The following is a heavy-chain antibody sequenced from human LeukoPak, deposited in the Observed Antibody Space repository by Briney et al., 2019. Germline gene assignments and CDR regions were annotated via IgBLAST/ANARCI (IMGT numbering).Heavy chain of an antibody. Sequence: GGSLRLSCAASGFTLSGYAMHWVRQAPGKGLEWVAVISYDGSNKYYADSVKGRFTISRDNSKNTLYLQMNSLRAEDTAVYYCARSDMTTVIDFDYWGQGTLVTVSS. D-gene: IGHD4-11*01. J-gene: IGHJ4*02. V-gene: IGHV3-30-3*01. CDR1: GFTLSGYA. CDR3: ARSDMTTVIDFDY. CDR2: ISYDGSNK.